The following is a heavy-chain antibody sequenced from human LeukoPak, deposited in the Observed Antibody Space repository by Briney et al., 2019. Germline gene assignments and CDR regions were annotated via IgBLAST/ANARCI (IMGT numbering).Heavy chain of an antibody. CDR1: GYTFTSYG. J-gene: IGHJ4*02. CDR3: ARDYGPTHYYGSGTLLSPDY. D-gene: IGHD3-10*01. CDR2: ISAYNGNT. V-gene: IGHV1-18*01. Sequence: ASVKVPCKASGYTFTSYGISWVRQAPGQGLEWMGWISAYNGNTNYAQKLQGRVTMTTDTSTSTAYMELRSLRSDDTAVYYCARDYGPTHYYGSGTLLSPDYWGQGTLVTVSS.